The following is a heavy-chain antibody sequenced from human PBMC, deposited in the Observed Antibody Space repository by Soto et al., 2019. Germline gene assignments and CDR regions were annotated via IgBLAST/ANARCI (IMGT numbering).Heavy chain of an antibody. CDR2: IFPIFGTA. J-gene: IGHJ4*02. CDR1: GGTFSSYA. CDR3: ALPRGVDRAMVQGYYFDY. Sequence: QVQLVQSGAEVKKPGSSVKVSCKASGGTFSSYAFSWVRQAPGQGLEWMGGIFPIFGTANYAQNFQGRVTITADESTSTSYMELSSLRSEDAAVYYCALPRGVDRAMVQGYYFDYWGQGSLVTVSS. D-gene: IGHD5-18*01. V-gene: IGHV1-69*01.